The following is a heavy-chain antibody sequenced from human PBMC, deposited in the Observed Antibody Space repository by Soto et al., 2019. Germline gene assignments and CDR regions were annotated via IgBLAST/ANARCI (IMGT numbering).Heavy chain of an antibody. J-gene: IGHJ6*02. CDR2: ISSSSSYI. V-gene: IGHV3-21*01. D-gene: IGHD3-10*01. Sequence: GGSLRLSCAASGFTFSSYSMNWVRQAPGKGLEWVSSISSSSSYIYYADSVKGRFTISRDNAKNSLYLQMNSLRAEDTAAYYCARDRGYSYGMDVWGQGTTVTVSS. CDR3: ARDRGYSYGMDV. CDR1: GFTFSSYS.